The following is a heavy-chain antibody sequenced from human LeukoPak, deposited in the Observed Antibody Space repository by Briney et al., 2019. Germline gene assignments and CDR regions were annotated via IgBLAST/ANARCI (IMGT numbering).Heavy chain of an antibody. D-gene: IGHD3-10*01. J-gene: IGHJ5*02. CDR2: INSDGSST. V-gene: IGHV3-74*01. CDR3: ARWFGSTRGWFDP. CDR1: GFTFSSYW. Sequence: PGGSLRLSCAASGFTFSSYWMHWVRQDPGKGLVWVSRINSDGSSTSYADSVKGRFTISRDNAKNTLYLQMNSLRAEDTAVYYCARWFGSTRGWFDPWGQGTLVTVSS.